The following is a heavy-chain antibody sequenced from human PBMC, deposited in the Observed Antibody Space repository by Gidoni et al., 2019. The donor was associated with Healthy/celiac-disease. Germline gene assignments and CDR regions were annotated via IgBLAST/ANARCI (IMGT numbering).Heavy chain of an antibody. D-gene: IGHD5-18*01. Sequence: QVQLVQSGAEVKMPVSSVKVSCKASVGTFSSYAISWVRQAPGQGLEWMGGIIPIFGTANYAQKFQGRVTITADESTSTAYMELSSLRSEDTAVYYCARTSYVNFIDYWGQGTLVTVSS. CDR3: ARTSYVNFIDY. J-gene: IGHJ4*02. CDR2: IIPIFGTA. CDR1: VGTFSSYA. V-gene: IGHV1-69*01.